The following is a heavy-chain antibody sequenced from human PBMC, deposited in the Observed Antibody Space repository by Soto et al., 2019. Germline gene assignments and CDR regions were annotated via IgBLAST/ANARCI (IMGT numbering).Heavy chain of an antibody. CDR2: TYTGGYT. V-gene: IGHV3-53*01. CDR1: VFIVSDNY. CDR3: AREVSGTSFDY. D-gene: IGHD1-7*01. Sequence: GGSLRLSCAASVFIVSDNYINWVRQAPGKGLEWVSVTYTGGYTYYADSVKGRFTISRDNSKNTLYLQMNSLRAEDTAVYYCAREVSGTSFDYWGQGTLVTVSS. J-gene: IGHJ4*02.